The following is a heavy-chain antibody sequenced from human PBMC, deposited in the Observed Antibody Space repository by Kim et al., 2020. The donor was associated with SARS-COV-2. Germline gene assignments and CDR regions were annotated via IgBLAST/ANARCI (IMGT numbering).Heavy chain of an antibody. D-gene: IGHD1-26*01. J-gene: IGHJ4*02. Sequence: HYPASVKRRFTISRDNSKNTVVLQMNNRKAEATGVYYCARGEGWDPVDYWGQGTLVTVSS. CDR3: ARGEGWDPVDY. V-gene: IGHV3-53*01.